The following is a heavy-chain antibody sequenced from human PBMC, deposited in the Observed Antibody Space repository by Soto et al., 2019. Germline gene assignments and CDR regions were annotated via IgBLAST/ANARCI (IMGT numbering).Heavy chain of an antibody. V-gene: IGHV3-9*01. CDR3: AKDITAESIATPDY. D-gene: IGHD6-6*01. CDR1: GFTFDDYA. CDR2: ISWNSGSI. J-gene: IGHJ4*02. Sequence: GGSLRLSCASSGFTFDDYAMHLVRQAPGKGLEWVSGISWNSGSIGYADSVKGRFTISRDNAKNSLYLQMNSLRAEDTALYYCAKDITAESIATPDYWGQGTLVTVSS.